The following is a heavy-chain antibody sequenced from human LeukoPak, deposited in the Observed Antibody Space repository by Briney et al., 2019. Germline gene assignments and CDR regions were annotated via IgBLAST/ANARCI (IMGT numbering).Heavy chain of an antibody. Sequence: PSETLSLTCTVSGGSISSYFWSWIRQPPGKGLEWIGYIYYSGSTNYNPSLKSRVTISVDTSKNQFSLKLSSVTAADTAVYYCARRFGSGLIHAFDIWGQGTMVTVSP. V-gene: IGHV4-59*08. CDR3: ARRFGSGLIHAFDI. CDR1: GGSISSYF. J-gene: IGHJ3*02. D-gene: IGHD3-10*01. CDR2: IYYSGST.